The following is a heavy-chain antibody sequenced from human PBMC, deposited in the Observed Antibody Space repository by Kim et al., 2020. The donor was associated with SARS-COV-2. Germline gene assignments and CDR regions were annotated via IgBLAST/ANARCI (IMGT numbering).Heavy chain of an antibody. CDR2: IYYSGST. V-gene: IGHV4-39*01. D-gene: IGHD3-10*01. CDR3: ARHRTHYYGSGSRENGMDV. Sequence: SETLSLTCTVSGGSISSSSYYWGWIRQPPGKGLEWIGSIYYSGSTYYNPSLKSRVTISVDTSKNQFSLKLSSVTAADTAVYYCARHRTHYYGSGSRENGMDVWGQGTTVTVSS. J-gene: IGHJ6*02. CDR1: GGSISSSSYY.